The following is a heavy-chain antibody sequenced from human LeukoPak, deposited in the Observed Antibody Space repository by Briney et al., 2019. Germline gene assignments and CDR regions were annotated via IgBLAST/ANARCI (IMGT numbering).Heavy chain of an antibody. CDR3: ARDSSGYYSDYYYYYMDV. D-gene: IGHD3-22*01. V-gene: IGHV4-4*07. CDR1: GGSISSYY. Sequence: SETLSLTCTVSGGSISSYYWSWIRQPAGKGLEWLGRIYTSGSTNYNPSLKSRVTMSVDTSKNQFSLKVRSVTAADTAVYYCARDSSGYYSDYYYYYMDVWGKGTTVTISS. CDR2: IYTSGST. J-gene: IGHJ6*03.